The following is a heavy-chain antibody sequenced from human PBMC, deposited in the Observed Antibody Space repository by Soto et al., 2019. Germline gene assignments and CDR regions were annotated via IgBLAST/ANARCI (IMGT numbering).Heavy chain of an antibody. D-gene: IGHD2-2*01. CDR3: ARAGYCSSTSCRVYFDY. J-gene: IGHJ4*02. V-gene: IGHV3-48*02. CDR2: ISSSSSTI. CDR1: GFTFSSYS. Sequence: GGSLRLSCAASGFTFSSYSMNWVRQAPGKGLEWVSYISSSSSTIYYADSVKGRFTISRDNAKNSLYLQMNSLRDEDTAVYYCARAGYCSSTSCRVYFDYWGQGTLVTVSS.